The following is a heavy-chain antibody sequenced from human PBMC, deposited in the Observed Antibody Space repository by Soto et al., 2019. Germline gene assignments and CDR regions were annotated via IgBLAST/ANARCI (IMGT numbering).Heavy chain of an antibody. V-gene: IGHV3-74*01. CDR1: GFIFKMYW. Sequence: LRLSCAASGFIFKMYWMHWVRQSPGKGLVWISRIYNDGTYSDYADSVRGRFTISRDNVNDTLYLQMNNLRAEDSGLYYCTRGPRPISTGTGAYWGQGTQVTVSS. J-gene: IGHJ4*02. D-gene: IGHD3-10*01. CDR3: TRGPRPISTGTGAY. CDR2: IYNDGTYS.